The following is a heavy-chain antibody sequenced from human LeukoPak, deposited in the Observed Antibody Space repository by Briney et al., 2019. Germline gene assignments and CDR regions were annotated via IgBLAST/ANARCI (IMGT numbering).Heavy chain of an antibody. D-gene: IGHD5-24*01. CDR2: INPSGGST. J-gene: IGHJ4*02. V-gene: IGHV1-46*01. CDR1: GYTFTSYY. CDR3: ARDLGVEMATIFSY. Sequence: GASVKVSCKASGYTFTSYYMHWLRQAPGQGLEWMGIINPSGGSTSYAQKFQGRVTMNSDTSTGTVYMELSSLRSEDTAVYYCARDLGVEMATIFSYWGQGTLVTVSS.